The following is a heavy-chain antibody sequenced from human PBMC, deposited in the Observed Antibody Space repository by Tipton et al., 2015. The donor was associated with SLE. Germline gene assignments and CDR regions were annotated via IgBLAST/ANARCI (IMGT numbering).Heavy chain of an antibody. D-gene: IGHD1-1*01. V-gene: IGHV4-39*01. CDR3: AKTRLAANDAFDI. J-gene: IGHJ3*02. CDR1: GGSISSGSFY. CDR2: FYYSGNT. Sequence: TLSLTCSVSGGSISSGSFYWGWIRQPPGKGLEWIGTFYYSGNTYYNPSLKSRVTISVDTSKNQLSLSLSSVTAADTAFYYCAKTRLAANDAFDIWGQGTMVTVSS.